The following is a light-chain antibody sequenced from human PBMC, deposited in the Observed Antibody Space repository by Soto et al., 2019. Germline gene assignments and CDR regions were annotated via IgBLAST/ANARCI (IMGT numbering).Light chain of an antibody. V-gene: IGLV3-21*02. CDR3: QVWDSTSDHLYV. CDR2: DSS. Sequence: SYELTQPPSVSVAPGQTARIACGGNNIGSKGVHWYQQKPGQAPVLVVFDSSDRPSGIPERCSGSNSGNTATLTISRVEAGDEADYYCQVWDSTSDHLYVFGTGTKLTVL. J-gene: IGLJ1*01. CDR1: NIGSKG.